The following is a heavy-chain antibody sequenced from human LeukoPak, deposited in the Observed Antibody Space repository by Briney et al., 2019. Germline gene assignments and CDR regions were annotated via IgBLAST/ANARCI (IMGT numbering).Heavy chain of an antibody. CDR1: GFTFDDYG. CDR3: ARLTNYGSGSYYQYYFDY. Sequence: GGSLRLSCAASGFTFDDYGMSWVRQAPGKGLEWVSGINWNGGSTGYADSVKGRFTISRDNAKNSLYLQMNSLRAEDTALYCCARLTNYGSGSYYQYYFDYWGQGTLVTVSS. V-gene: IGHV3-20*04. J-gene: IGHJ4*02. CDR2: INWNGGST. D-gene: IGHD3-10*01.